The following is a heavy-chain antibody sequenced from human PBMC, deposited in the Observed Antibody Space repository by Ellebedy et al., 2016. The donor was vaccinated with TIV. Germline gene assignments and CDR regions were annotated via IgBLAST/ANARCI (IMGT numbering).Heavy chain of an antibody. CDR2: ISDDGSTT. J-gene: IGHJ5*02. CDR1: GFTFRNYG. D-gene: IGHD6-19*01. V-gene: IGHV3-30*03. Sequence: GESLKISXAASGFTFRNYGMHWVRQAPGKGLEWLAVISDDGSTTYYADSVKGRFTISRDSSKNTLSLQMNSLRGEDTAVYYCARATVAGRFDPWGQGTLVTVSS. CDR3: ARATVAGRFDP.